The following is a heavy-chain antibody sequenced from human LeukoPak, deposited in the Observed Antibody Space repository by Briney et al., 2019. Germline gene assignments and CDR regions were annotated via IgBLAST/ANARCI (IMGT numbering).Heavy chain of an antibody. J-gene: IGHJ4*02. V-gene: IGHV4-38-2*02. Sequence: PSETLSLTCTVSGYSISSGSYWGWIRQPPGKGLEWVGSIYHSGSTYHNPSLKSRVTISVDTSKNQFSLKLSSVTAADTAVYYCARDSGSGWYPTHYFDYWGQGTLVTVSS. CDR1: GYSISSGSY. CDR2: IYHSGST. D-gene: IGHD6-19*01. CDR3: ARDSGSGWYPTHYFDY.